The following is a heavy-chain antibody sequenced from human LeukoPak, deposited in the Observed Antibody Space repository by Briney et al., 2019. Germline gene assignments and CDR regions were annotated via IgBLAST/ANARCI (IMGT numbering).Heavy chain of an antibody. V-gene: IGHV4-39*07. CDR1: GGSISSSSYY. CDR2: INHSGST. CDR3: ARGRARITMIVVVITGGSRAFDI. Sequence: SETLSLTCTVSGGSISSSSYYWGWIRQPPGKGLEWIGEINHSGSTNYNPSLKSRVTISVDTSKNQFSLKLSSVTAADTAVYYCARGRARITMIVVVITGGSRAFDIWGQGTMVTVSS. J-gene: IGHJ3*02. D-gene: IGHD3-22*01.